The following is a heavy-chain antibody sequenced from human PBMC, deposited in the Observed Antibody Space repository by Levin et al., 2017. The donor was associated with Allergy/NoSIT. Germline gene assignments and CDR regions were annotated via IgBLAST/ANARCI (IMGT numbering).Heavy chain of an antibody. CDR2: ISTSGGTT. CDR1: GFTFSTYA. V-gene: IGHV3-23*01. Sequence: GGSLRLSCAASGFTFSTYAMTWVRQPPGKGLEWVSIISTSGGTTYYADSVKGRFTISRDNSKNTLFLEMNSLRADDTAVYHCAKGMGSGVAGRIVDYWGQGTPVTVSS. D-gene: IGHD6-19*01. J-gene: IGHJ4*02. CDR3: AKGMGSGVAGRIVDY.